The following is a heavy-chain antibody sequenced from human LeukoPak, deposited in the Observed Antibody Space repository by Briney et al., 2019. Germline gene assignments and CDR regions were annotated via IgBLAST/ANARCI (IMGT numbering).Heavy chain of an antibody. CDR1: GFAFSSSW. D-gene: IGHD3-22*01. CDR2: IKQDGSET. Sequence: GGTLRLSCAASGFAFSSSWMSWVRQAPGKGLEWVANIKQDGSETYYVDSLKGRFTVSRDNAKNSVYLQMNNLRAEDTAVYYCAENYYDSSGYFGYWGQGTLVTVSS. J-gene: IGHJ4*02. CDR3: AENYYDSSGYFGY. V-gene: IGHV3-7*01.